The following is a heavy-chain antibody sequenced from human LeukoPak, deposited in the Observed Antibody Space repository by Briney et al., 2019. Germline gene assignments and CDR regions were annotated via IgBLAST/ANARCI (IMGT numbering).Heavy chain of an antibody. CDR3: ARTAARRFDY. CDR2: INPTGGST. J-gene: IGHJ4*02. V-gene: IGHV1-46*01. Sequence: ASVKVSCKASGYTFPSYFMHWVRQAPGQGLGWVGIINPTGGSTTYAQKFQGRVTMTRDTSTSTVYMELSSLRSDDTAVYYCARTAARRFDYGGQGTLVTVSS. CDR1: GYTFPSYF. D-gene: IGHD6-6*01.